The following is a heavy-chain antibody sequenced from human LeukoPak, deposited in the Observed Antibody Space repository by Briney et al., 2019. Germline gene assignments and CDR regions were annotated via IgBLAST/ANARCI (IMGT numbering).Heavy chain of an antibody. V-gene: IGHV3-21*01. J-gene: IGHJ4*02. Sequence: PGGSLRLSCAASGFTFSSYNMNWVRQAPGKGLEWVSSISSSSSYIYYADSVKGRFTISRDNAKNSLYLQMNSLRAGDTGVYYCTKLAVASADSWGQGTLVTVSS. CDR1: GFTFSSYN. D-gene: IGHD6-19*01. CDR2: ISSSSSYI. CDR3: TKLAVASADS.